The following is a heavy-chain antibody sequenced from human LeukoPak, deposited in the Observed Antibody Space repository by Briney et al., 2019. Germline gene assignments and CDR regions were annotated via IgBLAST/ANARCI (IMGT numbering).Heavy chain of an antibody. J-gene: IGHJ4*02. D-gene: IGHD3-3*01. V-gene: IGHV3-74*01. CDR1: GFTFSSYW. CDR3: ARERTTYYDFWSGYCY. Sequence: GGSLRLSCAASGFTFSSYWMHWVRQAPGKGLAWVSRINSDGSSTSYADSVKGRFTISRDNAKNTLYLQMNSLRAEDTAVYYCARERTTYYDFWSGYCYWGQGTLVTVSS. CDR2: INSDGSST.